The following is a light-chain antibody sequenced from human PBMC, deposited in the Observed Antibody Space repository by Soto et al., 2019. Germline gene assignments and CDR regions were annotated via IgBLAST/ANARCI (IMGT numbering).Light chain of an antibody. CDR3: QHYNSYSAA. CDR1: QSVLYSSNNKNY. Sequence: DIVMTQAPGSLAVSLCERATINCKSSQSVLYSSNNKNYLAWYQQKPGQPPKLLIYWASTRESGVPDRFSGSGSGTDFTLTISSLQPDDFATYYCQHYNSYSAAFGQGTKVDIK. J-gene: IGKJ1*01. CDR2: WAS. V-gene: IGKV4-1*01.